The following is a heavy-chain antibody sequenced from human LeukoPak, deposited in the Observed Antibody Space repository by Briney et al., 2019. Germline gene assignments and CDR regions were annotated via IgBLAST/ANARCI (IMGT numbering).Heavy chain of an antibody. CDR2: INPNSGDT. CDR1: GYTFTGYH. Sequence: ASVKVSCNASGYTFTGYHMHWVRQAPGPGLERMGWINPNSGDTKYAQKFQGRVTMTRDTSISTAYMELSRLRSDDTAVYYCATQRGSYLWGTDFDYWGQGTLVTVSS. V-gene: IGHV1-2*02. CDR3: ATQRGSYLWGTDFDY. D-gene: IGHD3-16*01. J-gene: IGHJ4*02.